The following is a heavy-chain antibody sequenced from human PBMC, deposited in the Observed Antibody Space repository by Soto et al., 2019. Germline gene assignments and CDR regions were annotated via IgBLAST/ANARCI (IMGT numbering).Heavy chain of an antibody. Sequence: EAPLVESGGGLVQPGGSLRRSCAASGFTFSGYWMHWVRQAPERGLVWVSRIHGAGTTTHYADSVKGRFTISRDNAKNTLYLQMNSLRAEYTAVYSCVSSREGYNLVADYWGQGNLVTVSS. V-gene: IGHV3-74*01. D-gene: IGHD2-2*01. CDR1: GFTFSGYW. CDR2: IHGAGTTT. J-gene: IGHJ4*02. CDR3: VSSREGYNLVADY.